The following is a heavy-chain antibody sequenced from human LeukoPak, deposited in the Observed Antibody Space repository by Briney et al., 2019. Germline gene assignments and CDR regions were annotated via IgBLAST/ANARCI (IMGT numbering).Heavy chain of an antibody. J-gene: IGHJ5*02. CDR3: ARGRLGYCSSTSCYAGWFDP. CDR1: GYTFTSYD. V-gene: IGHV1-8*01. Sequence: ASVKVSCKASGYTFTSYDINWVRQATGQGLGWMGWMNPNSGNTGYAQKFQGRVTMTRNTSISTAYMELSSLRSEDTAVYYCARGRLGYCSSTSCYAGWFDPWGQGTLVTVSS. CDR2: MNPNSGNT. D-gene: IGHD2-2*01.